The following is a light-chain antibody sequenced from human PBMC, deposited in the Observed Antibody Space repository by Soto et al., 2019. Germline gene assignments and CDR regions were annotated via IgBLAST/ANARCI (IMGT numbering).Light chain of an antibody. CDR3: QSYDGFKHGV. V-gene: IGLV6-57*04. J-gene: IGLJ1*01. Sequence: NFMLTQPPSVSESPGRTVTISCTRSSGRIANDYVQWFQQRPGSAPTTVIYDDDQRPSGVPDRFSGSIDRSSNSASLTISGLKTEDEADYYCQSYDGFKHGVFGTGTKLTVL. CDR1: SGRIANDY. CDR2: DDD.